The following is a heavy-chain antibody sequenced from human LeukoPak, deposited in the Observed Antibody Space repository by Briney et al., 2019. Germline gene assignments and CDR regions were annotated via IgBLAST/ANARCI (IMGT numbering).Heavy chain of an antibody. J-gene: IGHJ4*02. CDR1: GHTFTNYG. V-gene: IGHV1-18*01. D-gene: IGHD4-17*01. Sequence: ASVKVSCKASGHTFTNYGISWVRQAPGQGLEWMGWISAYNGHTKYAQKVQGRVTMTRDTSTSTAYMELRSLRSDDTAVYYCARDLTDYGDYVYWGQGTLVTVSS. CDR3: ARDLTDYGDYVY. CDR2: ISAYNGHT.